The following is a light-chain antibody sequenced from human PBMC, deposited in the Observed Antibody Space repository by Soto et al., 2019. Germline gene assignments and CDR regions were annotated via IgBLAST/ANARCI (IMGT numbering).Light chain of an antibody. CDR1: SSDVGGYNY. CDR3: SSYRRGSTYV. Sequence: QSALTQPASVSGSPGQSITVSCTGTSSDVGGYNYVSWYQQHPGKAPRLMIYDVTNRPSGVSNRFSGSKSGNTASLTISGLQAEGEADYYCSSYRRGSTYVFGTGTKLTVL. J-gene: IGLJ1*01. V-gene: IGLV2-14*01. CDR2: DVT.